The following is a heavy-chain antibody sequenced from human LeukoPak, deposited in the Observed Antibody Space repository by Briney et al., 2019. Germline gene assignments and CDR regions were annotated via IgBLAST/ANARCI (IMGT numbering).Heavy chain of an antibody. Sequence: SGPALVKPTQTLTLTCTFPGFSLITSGMCGSWIRQPPGKALEWLALIDWDDDKYYSTSLKTRLTISKDTFKNQVVLTMTNMDPVDTATYYCARISAYGDYYFDYWGRGTLVTVSS. V-gene: IGHV2-70*01. CDR3: ARISAYGDYYFDY. CDR1: GFSLITSGMC. J-gene: IGHJ4*02. CDR2: IDWDDDK. D-gene: IGHD4-17*01.